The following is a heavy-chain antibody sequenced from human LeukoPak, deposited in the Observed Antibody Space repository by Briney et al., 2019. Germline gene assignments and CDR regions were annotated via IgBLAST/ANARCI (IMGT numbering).Heavy chain of an antibody. CDR2: ISWNSGSI. D-gene: IGHD3-22*01. V-gene: IGHV3-9*01. CDR3: AKDRMIVVVSYAFDI. Sequence: PGRSLRLSCAASGFTFDDYAMHWVRQAPGKGLEWVSGISWNSGSIGYADSVKGRFTISRDNAKNSLYLQMNSLTAEDTALYYCAKDRMIVVVSYAFDIWGQGTMVTVSS. CDR1: GFTFDDYA. J-gene: IGHJ3*02.